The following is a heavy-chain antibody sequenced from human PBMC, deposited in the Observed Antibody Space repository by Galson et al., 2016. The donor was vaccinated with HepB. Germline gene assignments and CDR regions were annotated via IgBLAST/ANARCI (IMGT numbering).Heavy chain of an antibody. V-gene: IGHV3-15*01. J-gene: IGHJ4*02. D-gene: IGHD6-13*01. CDR3: TPLPTGQQPYYFDL. CDR2: MKSILDGGST. CDR1: GFTFSHAW. Sequence: SLRLSCAASGFTFSHAWMSWVRQAPGKGLEWVGRMKSILDGGSTDYAAPVKGRFTISRDDAKNTVYLQMKRQRMDDTATYYCTPLPTGQQPYYFDLWGQGTLVIVSS.